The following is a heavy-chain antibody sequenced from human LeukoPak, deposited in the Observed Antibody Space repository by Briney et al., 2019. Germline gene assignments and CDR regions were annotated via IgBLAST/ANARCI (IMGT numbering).Heavy chain of an antibody. J-gene: IGHJ5*02. Sequence: GGSLRLSCAASGFTFSSYEMNWVRQPPGKGLEWVSYISSGGSTIYYADSVKGRFTISRDNAKNSLYLQMNSLRAADTAVYYCARVGGDPSWGQGTLVTVSS. CDR1: GFTFSSYE. D-gene: IGHD2-21*02. V-gene: IGHV3-48*03. CDR3: ARVGGDPS. CDR2: ISSGGSTI.